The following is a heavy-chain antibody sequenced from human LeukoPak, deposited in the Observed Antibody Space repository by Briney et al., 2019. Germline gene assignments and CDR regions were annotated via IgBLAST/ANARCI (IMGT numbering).Heavy chain of an antibody. V-gene: IGHV3-30*01. Sequence: PGRSLRLSCAASGFTFSSYAMHWVRQAPGKGLEWVAVISYDGSNKYYADSVKGRFTISRDNSKNTLYLQMNSLRAEDTAVYYCARNSESYYSALDPWGQGTLVTVSS. D-gene: IGHD1-26*01. CDR1: GFTFSSYA. CDR3: ARNSESYYSALDP. CDR2: ISYDGSNK. J-gene: IGHJ5*02.